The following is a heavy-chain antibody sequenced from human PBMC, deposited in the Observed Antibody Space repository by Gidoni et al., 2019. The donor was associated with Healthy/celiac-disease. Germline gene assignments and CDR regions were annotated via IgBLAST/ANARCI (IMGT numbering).Heavy chain of an antibody. V-gene: IGHV1-69*01. J-gene: IGHJ3*02. CDR1: GGTFSSYA. D-gene: IGHD6-19*01. Sequence: QVQLVQSGAEVKKPGSSVKVSCKASGGTFSSYAISWVRQAPGQGLEWMGGIIPIFGTANYAQKFQGRVTITADESTSTAYMELSSLRSEDTAVYYCALTNPGIAVDRGAFDIWGQGTMVTVSS. CDR2: IIPIFGTA. CDR3: ALTNPGIAVDRGAFDI.